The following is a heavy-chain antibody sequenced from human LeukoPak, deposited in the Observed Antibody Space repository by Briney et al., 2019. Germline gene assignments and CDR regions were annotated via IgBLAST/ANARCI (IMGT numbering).Heavy chain of an antibody. V-gene: IGHV3-64*01. Sequence: GGSLRLSCAASGFTFSSYAMHWVRQAPGKGLEYVSAISSNGGSTYYANSVKGRFTISRDNSKNTLYLQMNSLRAEDTAVYYCARVHAEYFQHWGQGTLVTVSS. CDR2: ISSNGGST. CDR1: GFTFSSYA. CDR3: ARVHAEYFQH. J-gene: IGHJ1*01.